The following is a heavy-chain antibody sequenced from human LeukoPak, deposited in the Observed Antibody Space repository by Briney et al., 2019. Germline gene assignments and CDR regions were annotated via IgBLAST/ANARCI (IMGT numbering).Heavy chain of an antibody. V-gene: IGHV4-59*01. CDR3: ARDRVGAAGFDY. CDR1: GGSISSYY. CDR2: IYYSGIT. D-gene: IGHD2-15*01. J-gene: IGHJ4*02. Sequence: SETLSLTCTVSGGSISSYYWTWIRQPPGKGLEWIGYIYYSGITNYNPSLKSRVTISVDTSKNQFSLKLSSVTAADTAVYYCARDRVGAAGFDYWGQGTLVTVSS.